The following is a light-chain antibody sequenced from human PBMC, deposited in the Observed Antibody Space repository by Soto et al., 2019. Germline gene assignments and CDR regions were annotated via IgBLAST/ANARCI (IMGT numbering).Light chain of an antibody. V-gene: IGKV4-1*01. CDR2: WAS. CDR1: HSVLYSSNNKNY. J-gene: IGKJ4*01. Sequence: DIVMTQSPEFLAVSLAVRATITCKSIHSVLYSSNNKNYLAWYQQKPGQHPKLLIYWASTRESGVPDRFSGIVSGTDFTLTISSLQAEDGAVYYGQQYYSTPLTFCGWTKVDI. CDR3: QQYYSTPLT.